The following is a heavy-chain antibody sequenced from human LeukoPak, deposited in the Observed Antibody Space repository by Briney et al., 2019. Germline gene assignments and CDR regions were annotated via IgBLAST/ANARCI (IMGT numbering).Heavy chain of an antibody. Sequence: PGGSLRLSCAASGFTFSSYEMNWVRQAPGKGLEWVSSISISGSTIYYADSVKGRFTISRDNAKNSLYLQMNSLRVEDTAVYYCAREGLWGAARDAFDIWGQGTMVTVSS. CDR2: ISISGSTI. V-gene: IGHV3-48*03. D-gene: IGHD6-6*01. J-gene: IGHJ3*02. CDR3: AREGLWGAARDAFDI. CDR1: GFTFSSYE.